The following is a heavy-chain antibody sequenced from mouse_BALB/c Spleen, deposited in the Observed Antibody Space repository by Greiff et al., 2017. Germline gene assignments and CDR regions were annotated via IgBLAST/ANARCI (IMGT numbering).Heavy chain of an antibody. CDR1: GYTFTSNT. V-gene: IGHV1-4*02. Sequence: VQLQQSAAELARPGASVKMSCKASGYTFTSNTMHWVKQRPGQGLEWIGYINPSSGYTEYNQKFKDKTTLTADKSSSTAYMQLSSLTSEDSAVYYCARRDYCYAMDYWGQGTSVTVSS. CDR3: ARRDYCYAMDY. D-gene: IGHD1-1*01. J-gene: IGHJ4*01. CDR2: INPSSGYT.